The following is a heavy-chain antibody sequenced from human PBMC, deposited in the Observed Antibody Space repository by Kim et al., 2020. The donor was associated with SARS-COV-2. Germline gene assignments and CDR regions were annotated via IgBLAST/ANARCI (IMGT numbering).Heavy chain of an antibody. CDR1: GFTFSSYA. CDR2: ISGSGGST. Sequence: GGSLRLSCAASGFTFSSYAMSWVHQAPGKGLEWVSAISGSGGSTYYADSVKGRFTISRDNSKNTRYLQMNSLRAEDTAVYYCAKDVKFSTVEMSTTKMYYFDYWGQGALATVSS. V-gene: IGHV3-23*01. CDR3: AKDVKFSTVEMSTTKMYYFDY. D-gene: IGHD1-1*01. J-gene: IGHJ4*02.